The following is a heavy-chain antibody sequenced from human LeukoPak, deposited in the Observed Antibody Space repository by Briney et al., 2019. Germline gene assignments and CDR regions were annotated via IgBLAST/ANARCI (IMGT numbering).Heavy chain of an antibody. CDR1: GFTFSSYA. J-gene: IGHJ6*02. CDR3: ARDVWQLGMDV. V-gene: IGHV3-30*04. Sequence: PGRSLRLSCAASGFTFSSYAMHWVRQAPGKGLEWVAVISHDGSNKYYADSVKGRFTISRDNSKNTLYLQMNSLRAEDTAVYYCARDVWQLGMDVWGQGTTVTVSS. CDR2: ISHDGSNK. D-gene: IGHD2-15*01.